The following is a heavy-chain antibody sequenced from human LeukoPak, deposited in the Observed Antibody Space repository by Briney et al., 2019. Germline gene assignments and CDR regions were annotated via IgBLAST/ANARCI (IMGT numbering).Heavy chain of an antibody. CDR3: AGQGNYYDSSGYYRGLLFDY. Sequence: PSETLSLTCTVSGGSISSYYWSWIRQPAGKGLEWIGRIYTSGSTNYNPSLKSRVTMSVDTSKYQFSLKLSSVTAADTAVYYCAGQGNYYDSSGYYRGLLFDYWGQGTLVTVSS. V-gene: IGHV4-4*07. CDR1: GGSISSYY. CDR2: IYTSGST. J-gene: IGHJ4*02. D-gene: IGHD3-22*01.